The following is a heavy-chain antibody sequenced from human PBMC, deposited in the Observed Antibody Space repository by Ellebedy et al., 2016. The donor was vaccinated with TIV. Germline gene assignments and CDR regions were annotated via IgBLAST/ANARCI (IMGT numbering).Heavy chain of an antibody. Sequence: KVSCXGSGYSFTSYWIGWVRQMPGKGLEWMGIIYPGDSDTRYSPSFQGQVTISADKSISTAYLYWSSLKASDTAMYYCSRATYYDFWTGSPDYWGQGTLLTVSS. CDR1: GYSFTSYW. V-gene: IGHV5-51*01. CDR2: IYPGDSDT. D-gene: IGHD3-3*01. J-gene: IGHJ4*02. CDR3: SRATYYDFWTGSPDY.